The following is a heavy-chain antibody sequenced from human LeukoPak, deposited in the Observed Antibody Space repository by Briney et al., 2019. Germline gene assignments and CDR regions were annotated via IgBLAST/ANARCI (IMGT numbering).Heavy chain of an antibody. CDR2: INHSGST. Sequence: SETLSLTCAVYGGSFSGYYWSWIRQPPGKGLEWIGEINHSGSTNYNPSLKSRVTMSVDTSKNQFSLKLSSVTAADTAVYYCARDFRYCSSTSCYDWFDPWGQGTLVTVSS. V-gene: IGHV4-34*01. CDR3: ARDFRYCSSTSCYDWFDP. D-gene: IGHD2-2*01. CDR1: GGSFSGYY. J-gene: IGHJ5*02.